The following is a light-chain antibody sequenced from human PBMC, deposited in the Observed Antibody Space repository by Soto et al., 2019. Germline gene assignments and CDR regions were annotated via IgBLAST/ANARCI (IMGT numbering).Light chain of an antibody. CDR2: ESS. Sequence: DIVMTQTPLSLSVTPGQPASISCRSSQSLLQSDGKTFLYWYLQKPGQPPQLLIYESSNRFSGVXDRXSGSGSGTDFTLRISRVEAEDIGVYSCMQGMELPVTFGQGTSVEI. CDR1: QSLLQSDGKTF. CDR3: MQGMELPVT. V-gene: IGKV2D-29*01. J-gene: IGKJ1*01.